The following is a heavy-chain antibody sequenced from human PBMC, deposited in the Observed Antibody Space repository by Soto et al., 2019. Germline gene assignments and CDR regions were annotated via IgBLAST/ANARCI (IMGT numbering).Heavy chain of an antibody. CDR2: IYTSGST. CDR1: GGSISDYY. CDR3: ARERRERIHDGYDIDY. V-gene: IGHV4-4*07. J-gene: IGHJ4*02. D-gene: IGHD5-12*01. Sequence: QVQLQESGPGLVKPSETLSLTCTVSGGSISDYYWSWIRQPAGKGLEWIGRIYTSGSTDYNPSLKSRVTISIDTSKNQFSLKMTSMTAADTAVYYCARERRERIHDGYDIDYWGQGTLVTVSS.